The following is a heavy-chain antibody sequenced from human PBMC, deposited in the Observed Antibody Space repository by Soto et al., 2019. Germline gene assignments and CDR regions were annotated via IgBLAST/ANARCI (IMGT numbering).Heavy chain of an antibody. CDR3: ARGLVGASTKIWWFDP. J-gene: IGHJ5*02. V-gene: IGHV4-59*01. CDR2: IYYSGST. Sequence: SETLSLTCTVSGGSISSYYWSWIRQPPGKGLEWIGNIYYSGSTNYSPSLKSRVTLSVDTSKNQFSLKLSSVTAADTAVYYCARGLVGASTKIWWFDPWGQGTLVTVSS. D-gene: IGHD1-26*01. CDR1: GGSISSYY.